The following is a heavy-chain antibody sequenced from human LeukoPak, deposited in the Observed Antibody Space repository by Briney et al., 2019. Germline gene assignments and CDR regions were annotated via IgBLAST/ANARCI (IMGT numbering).Heavy chain of an antibody. D-gene: IGHD2-15*01. J-gene: IGHJ3*02. CDR2: NYYSGST. CDR1: GGSISSYY. CDR3: ARLITHCSGGSCYSGRGDI. V-gene: IGHV4-59*01. Sequence: PSETLSLTCTVSGGSISSYYWSWIQQPPGKGLEWIGYNYYSGSTNYNPSLKSRVTISVDTSKNQFSLKLSSVTAADTAVYYCARLITHCSGGSCYSGRGDIWGQGTMVTVSS.